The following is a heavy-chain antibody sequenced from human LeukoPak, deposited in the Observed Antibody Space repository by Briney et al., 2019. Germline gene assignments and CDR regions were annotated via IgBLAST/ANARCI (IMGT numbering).Heavy chain of an antibody. V-gene: IGHV1-2*02. CDR3: MRDPRTTKNAFDI. D-gene: IGHD4-11*01. CDR1: GYTFTSYY. J-gene: IGHJ3*02. CDR2: INPNSGGT. Sequence: ASVKVSCKASGYTFTSYYMHWVRQAPGQGLQWMGWINPNSGGTNYAQKSQGRVTMTRDTSINTAYMDLNWLTSDDTAVYYCMRDPRTTKNAFDIWGQGTMVTVSS.